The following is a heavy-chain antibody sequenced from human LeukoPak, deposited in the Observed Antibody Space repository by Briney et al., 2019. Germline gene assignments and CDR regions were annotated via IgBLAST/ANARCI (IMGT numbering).Heavy chain of an antibody. CDR2: INHSGST. CDR1: GGSFSGYY. D-gene: IGHD3-10*01. J-gene: IGHJ4*02. Sequence: SETLSLTCAVYGGSFSGYYWSWIRQPPGKGLEWIGEINHSGSTNYNPSLKSRVTISVDTSKSQFSLKLSSVTAADTAVYYCARGGGFGELLRFYDYWGQGTLVTVSS. V-gene: IGHV4-34*01. CDR3: ARGGGFGELLRFYDY.